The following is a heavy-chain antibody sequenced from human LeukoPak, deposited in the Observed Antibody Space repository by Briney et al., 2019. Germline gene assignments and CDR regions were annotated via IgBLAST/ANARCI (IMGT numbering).Heavy chain of an antibody. CDR2: ISAYNGNT. CDR1: GYTFTSYG. J-gene: IGHJ4*02. D-gene: IGHD6-19*01. CDR3: ARNVAVAGQYYFDY. Sequence: ASVKVSCKASGYTFTSYGISWVRQAPGQRLEWMGWISAYNGNTNYAQKLQGRVTMTTDTSTSTAYMELRSMRSDDTAVYYCARNVAVAGQYYFDYWGQGTLVTVSS. V-gene: IGHV1-18*01.